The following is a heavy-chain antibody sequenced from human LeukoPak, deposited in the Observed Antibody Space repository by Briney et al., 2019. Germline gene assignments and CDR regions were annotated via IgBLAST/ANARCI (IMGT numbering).Heavy chain of an antibody. V-gene: IGHV1-2*02. Sequence: ASVRVSCKASGYTFTGYYMHWVRQAPGQGLEWMGWINPNSGGTNYAQKFQGRVTMTRDTSISTAYMELSRLRSDDTAVYYCAREHSSSSGKVFDYWGQGTLVTVSS. CDR3: AREHSSSSGKVFDY. J-gene: IGHJ4*02. CDR1: GYTFTGYY. CDR2: INPNSGGT. D-gene: IGHD6-6*01.